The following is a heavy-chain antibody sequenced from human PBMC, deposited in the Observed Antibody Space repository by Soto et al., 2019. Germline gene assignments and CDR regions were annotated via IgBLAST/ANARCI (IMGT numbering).Heavy chain of an antibody. J-gene: IGHJ4*02. V-gene: IGHV3-64D*06. Sequence: PGGSLRLSXAASGFTFSSYVMNWVRQAPGKGLEYVSGITSNGGSTFYADSVKGRFIISRDNSQNTVYLQMSSLTTADTAVYYCLVASAAYWGQGTQVTVSS. CDR2: ITSNGGST. CDR1: GFTFSSYV. CDR3: LVASAAY. D-gene: IGHD6-13*01.